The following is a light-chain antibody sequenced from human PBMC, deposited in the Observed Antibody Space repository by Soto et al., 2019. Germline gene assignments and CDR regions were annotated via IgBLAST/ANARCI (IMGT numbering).Light chain of an antibody. CDR3: SSYTTSTTGV. CDR2: DVS. J-gene: IGLJ3*02. Sequence: QTVVTQPASVSGSPGQSITISCTGTSSDVGAYNYVSWFQQHPGKAPRLIIYDVSNRPSGVSNRFSGSKSGNTASLTISGLQAEDEADYYCSSYTTSTTGVFGGGTQLTVL. V-gene: IGLV2-14*01. CDR1: SSDVGAYNY.